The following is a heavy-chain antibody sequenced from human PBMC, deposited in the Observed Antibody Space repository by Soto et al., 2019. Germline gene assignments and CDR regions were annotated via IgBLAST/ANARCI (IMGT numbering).Heavy chain of an antibody. CDR2: ISYDGNSK. CDR3: AKDRDGYNSGGLDV. V-gene: IGHV3-30*18. CDR1: GFSFSSYG. Sequence: GGSLRLSCVAAGFSFSSYGMHWVHQAPGKGLDWVAVISYDGNSKYLTDSVRGRFTISKDNSKKTLFLEMNSLTTEDTGVYYCAKDRDGYNSGGLDVWGQGTTVTVSS. J-gene: IGHJ6*02. D-gene: IGHD5-12*01.